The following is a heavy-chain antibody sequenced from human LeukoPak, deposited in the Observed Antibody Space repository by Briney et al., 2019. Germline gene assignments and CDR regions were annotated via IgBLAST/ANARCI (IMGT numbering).Heavy chain of an antibody. Sequence: SLRLSCAASGFTFDDYAMHWVRQAPGKGLEWVSGISWNSGSIGYADSVKGRFTISRDNAKNSLYLQMNSLRAEDTALYYCAKDMSESFNAFDIWGQGTMVTVSS. CDR3: AKDMSESFNAFDI. CDR1: GFTFDDYA. J-gene: IGHJ3*02. V-gene: IGHV3-9*01. CDR2: ISWNSGSI. D-gene: IGHD2/OR15-2a*01.